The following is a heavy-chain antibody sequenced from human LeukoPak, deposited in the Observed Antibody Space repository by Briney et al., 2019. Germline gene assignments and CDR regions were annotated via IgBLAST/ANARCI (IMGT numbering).Heavy chain of an antibody. J-gene: IGHJ6*02. CDR2: IYYSGST. CDR1: GSINDYY. D-gene: IGHD4-23*01. Sequence: SETLSLTCTGGSINDYYWSWIRQPPGKRLEWIGYIYYSGSTNYNPSFKSRVTMSVDTSKSHVSLKLRSVTAADTAVYYCARRSDYTVGYGMDVWGQGTTVTVSS. CDR3: ARRSDYTVGYGMDV. V-gene: IGHV4-59*08.